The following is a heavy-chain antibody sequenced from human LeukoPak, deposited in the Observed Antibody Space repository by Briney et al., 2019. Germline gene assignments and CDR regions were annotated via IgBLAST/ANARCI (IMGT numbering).Heavy chain of an antibody. CDR3: VRVLTVTFDS. D-gene: IGHD4-17*01. V-gene: IGHV3-33*08. CDR2: VWSDGNGK. J-gene: IGHJ4*02. Sequence: GGSLRLSCAASGFTFSSYSMIWVRQAPGKGLEWVALVWSDGNGKFYADSVKGRFTISRDNSKSTLYLQMSSLRADDTAVYYCVRVLTVTFDSWGQGTLVTVSS. CDR1: GFTFSSYS.